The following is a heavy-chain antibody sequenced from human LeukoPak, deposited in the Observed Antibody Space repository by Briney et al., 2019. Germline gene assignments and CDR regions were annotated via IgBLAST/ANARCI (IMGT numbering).Heavy chain of an antibody. CDR2: ISGDGVST. Sequence: GGSLRLSCAASGFTVSSNYMSWVRQAPGKGLEWVSLISGDGVSTFYADSAKGRFSISRDNSKNSLSLEMNSLRTEDTAMYYCARESGKFDYWGQGTLVAVSS. J-gene: IGHJ4*02. V-gene: IGHV3-43*02. CDR3: ARESGKFDY. CDR1: GFTVSSNY.